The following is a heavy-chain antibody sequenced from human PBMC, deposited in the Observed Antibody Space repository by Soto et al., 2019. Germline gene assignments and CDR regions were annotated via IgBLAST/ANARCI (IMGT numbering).Heavy chain of an antibody. V-gene: IGHV3-15*01. J-gene: IGHJ4*02. CDR2: IKTKTYGATT. D-gene: IGHD6-6*01. CDR1: GFTFNYAW. Sequence: EVQLVESGGGLVKPGGSLRISCAASGFTFNYAWMSWVRQAPGKGLEWVGRIKTKTYGATTDYAAPVKGRFVISRDDSKTTLYLQMNSLKSEDTAVYYCTTEGDEWYSSSYDFDHWGQGTLVTVSS. CDR3: TTEGDEWYSSSYDFDH.